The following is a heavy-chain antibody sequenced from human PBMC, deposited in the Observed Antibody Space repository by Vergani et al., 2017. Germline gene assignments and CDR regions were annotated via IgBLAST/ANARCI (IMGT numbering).Heavy chain of an antibody. V-gene: IGHV4-39*01. D-gene: IGHD3-22*01. CDR1: GGSITYGAFY. CDR2: IYYSENK. Sequence: QLQLQESGPGLVKPSETLSLTCTVSGGSITYGAFYWGWIRQSPGKGLEWIGSIYYSENKFYNPSLESRVTLSIDTTKNQFSLKLKSVTAADTAVDYCARCFRDEGMIYGGTVENWFDPWGQGTLVTVSS. CDR3: ARCFRDEGMIYGGTVENWFDP. J-gene: IGHJ5*02.